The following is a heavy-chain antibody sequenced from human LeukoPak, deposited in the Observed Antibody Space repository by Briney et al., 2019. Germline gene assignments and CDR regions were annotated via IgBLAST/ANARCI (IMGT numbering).Heavy chain of an antibody. D-gene: IGHD3-10*01. CDR1: GYPFTTYA. CDR2: INAGNGNT. J-gene: IGHJ4*02. CDR3: ARGGTVWFGELLSVLFDY. Sequence: GASVKVSCKTSGYPFTTYAINWVRQAPGQRLEWMGWINAGNGNTKYSQKFQGRVTITRDTSASTAYMELSSLRSEDTAVYYCARGGTVWFGELLSVLFDYWGQGTLVTVSS. V-gene: IGHV1-3*01.